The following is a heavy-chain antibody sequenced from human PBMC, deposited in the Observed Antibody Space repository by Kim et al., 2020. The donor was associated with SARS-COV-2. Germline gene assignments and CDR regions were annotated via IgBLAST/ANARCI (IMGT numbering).Heavy chain of an antibody. V-gene: IGHV3-33*06. J-gene: IGHJ4*02. CDR3: AKSLGWRATVTTPADY. CDR2: IWYDGSNK. D-gene: IGHD4-17*01. CDR1: GFTFSSYG. Sequence: GGSLRLSCAASGFTFSSYGMHWVRQAPGKGLEWVAVIWYDGSNKYYADSVKGRFTISRDNSKNTLYLQMNSLRAEDTAVYYCAKSLGWRATVTTPADYWGQGTLVTVSS.